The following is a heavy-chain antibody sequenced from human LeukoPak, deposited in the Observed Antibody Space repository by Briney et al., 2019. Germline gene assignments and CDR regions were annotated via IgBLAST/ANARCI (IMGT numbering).Heavy chain of an antibody. V-gene: IGHV3-23*01. CDR3: AKPSSIVIVPTALQRSLDY. D-gene: IGHD2/OR15-2a*01. CDR2: ISGSGGTT. J-gene: IGHJ4*02. Sequence: GGSLRLSCAASGFGYSTFAMTWVRQAPGKGLEWVSTISGSGGTTYYADSVQGRLSISRDNSKNTLSLQMNSLRAEDTAVYYCAKPSSIVIVPTALQRSLDYWGQGALVTVSS. CDR1: GFGYSTFA.